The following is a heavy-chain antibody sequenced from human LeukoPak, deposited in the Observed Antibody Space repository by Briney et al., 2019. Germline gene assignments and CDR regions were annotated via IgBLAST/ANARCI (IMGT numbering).Heavy chain of an antibody. CDR3: ARNHFINCGRDCYSVDAFDI. V-gene: IGHV1-2*02. J-gene: IGHJ3*02. CDR1: GYTFTGYY. CDR2: INPNSGGT. D-gene: IGHD2-21*02. Sequence: ASVKVSCKASGYTFTGYYMHWVRQAPGQGLEWMGWINPNSGGTNYAQKFQGRVTMTRDTSISTAYMELSRLRSDDTAVYYCARNHFINCGRDCYSVDAFDIWGQGTMVTVSS.